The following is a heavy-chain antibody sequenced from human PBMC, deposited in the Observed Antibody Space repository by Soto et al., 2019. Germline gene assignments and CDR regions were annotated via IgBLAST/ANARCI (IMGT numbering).Heavy chain of an antibody. V-gene: IGHV1-69*06. CDR3: ARGPRTQLWLPFAH. J-gene: IGHJ1*01. CDR2: IIPIFGTA. Sequence: GASVKVSCKASGGTFSSYAISWVRQAPGQGLEWMGGIIPIFGTANYAQKFQGRVTITADKSTSTAYMELSSLRSEDTAVYYCARGPRTQLWLPFAHWGQGTLVTVSS. CDR1: GGTFSSYA. D-gene: IGHD2-21*01.